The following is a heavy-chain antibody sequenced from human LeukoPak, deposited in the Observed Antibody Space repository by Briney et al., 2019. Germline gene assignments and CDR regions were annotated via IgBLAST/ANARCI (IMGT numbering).Heavy chain of an antibody. Sequence: GRSLRLSCAASGFTFSSYVMHWVRQAPGKGLEWVAFIRYDGSNKYHADSVKGRFTISRDNSKNSLYLQINSLRAEDTAVYYCAKIPTADIAWGQGILVTVSS. V-gene: IGHV3-30*02. J-gene: IGHJ5*02. CDR3: AKIPTADIA. D-gene: IGHD2-15*01. CDR1: GFTFSSYV. CDR2: IRYDGSNK.